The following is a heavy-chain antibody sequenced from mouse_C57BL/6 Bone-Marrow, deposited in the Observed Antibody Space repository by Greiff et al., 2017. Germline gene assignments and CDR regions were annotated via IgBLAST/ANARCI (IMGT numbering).Heavy chain of an antibody. CDR2: IYPGSGST. CDR1: GYTFTSYW. V-gene: IGHV1-55*01. CDR3: ARNGDGSSCYFDY. Sequence: QVQLQQPGAELVKPGASVKMSCKASGYTFTSYWITWVKQRPGQGLEWIGDIYPGSGSTNYNEKFKSKATLTVDTSSSTAYMQRSSLTSEDSAVYYCARNGDGSSCYFDYWGQGTTLTVSS. J-gene: IGHJ2*01. D-gene: IGHD1-1*01.